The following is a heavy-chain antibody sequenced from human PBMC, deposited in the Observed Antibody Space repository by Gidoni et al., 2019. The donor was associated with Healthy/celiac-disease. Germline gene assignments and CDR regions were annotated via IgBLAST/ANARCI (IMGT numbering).Heavy chain of an antibody. J-gene: IGHJ5*02. CDR3: ARGPYSNPRSLVHWFDP. CDR1: GGSISSGGYY. Sequence: QVQLQESGPGLVKPSQPLSLTCTVPGGSISSGGYYWSWIPQHPRKGREWIGYLYYSGSTYYNPSLKSRVTISVDTSKNQFALKLSSVTAADTAVYYCARGPYSNPRSLVHWFDPWGQGTLVTVSA. D-gene: IGHD6-13*01. V-gene: IGHV4-31*03. CDR2: LYYSGST.